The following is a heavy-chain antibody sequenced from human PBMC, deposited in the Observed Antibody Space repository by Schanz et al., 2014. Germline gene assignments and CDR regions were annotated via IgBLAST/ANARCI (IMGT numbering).Heavy chain of an antibody. CDR2: ISAYTNNT. Sequence: QVQLVQSGPEVKEPGASVKVSCEASRYTFNTYGLNWVRQAPGQGLEWMGWISAYTNNTNYAQKGQGRVTRTTDTSTGTAYMELRSLRSDDTAVYYCARDRRRYCSTASCLHDNWFDPWGQGTLVIVSS. V-gene: IGHV1-18*01. CDR1: RYTFNTYG. CDR3: ARDRRRYCSTASCLHDNWFDP. J-gene: IGHJ5*02. D-gene: IGHD2-2*01.